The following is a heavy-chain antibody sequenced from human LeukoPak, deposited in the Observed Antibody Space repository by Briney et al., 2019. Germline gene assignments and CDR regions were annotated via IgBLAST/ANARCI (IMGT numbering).Heavy chain of an antibody. D-gene: IGHD5-18*01. CDR2: IYYSGST. Sequence: SXTLSLTCTVSGASVSSGNYYWSWIRQSPGKGLEWIGYIYYSGSTNYNPSLKSRVTISVDTSKNQFSLKLISVTAADTAVYYCAREEFRYSYDYLFAYWGQGTLVTVSS. CDR1: GASVSSGNYY. CDR3: AREEFRYSYDYLFAY. J-gene: IGHJ4*02. V-gene: IGHV4-61*01.